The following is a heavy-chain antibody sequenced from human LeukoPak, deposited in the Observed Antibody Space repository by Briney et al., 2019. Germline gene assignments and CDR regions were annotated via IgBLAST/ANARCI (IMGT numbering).Heavy chain of an antibody. CDR1: GYSFRNYW. CDR2: IYPGDSDT. Sequence: GESLKISCKGSGYSFRNYWIGWVRQMPGKSLEWMGIIYPGDSDTKYSPSFQGQVTISADKSISTAYLQWSSLKASDTAIYYCAGIGVRYSSGWFDYWGQGTLVTVSS. J-gene: IGHJ4*02. V-gene: IGHV5-51*01. CDR3: AGIGVRYSSGWFDY. D-gene: IGHD6-19*01.